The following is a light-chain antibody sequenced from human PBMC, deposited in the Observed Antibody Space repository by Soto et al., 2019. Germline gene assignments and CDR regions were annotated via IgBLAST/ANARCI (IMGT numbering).Light chain of an antibody. J-gene: IGLJ1*01. Sequence: HSVLTQPASVSGSPGQSITISCTGTSSDVGGYNYVSWYQQHPGKAPKFMIYDVSNRPSGVSNRFSGSKSGNTASLTISGLQAEDEADYYCSSYTSSSTRVFGTGTKVTVL. CDR2: DVS. V-gene: IGLV2-14*01. CDR3: SSYTSSSTRV. CDR1: SSDVGGYNY.